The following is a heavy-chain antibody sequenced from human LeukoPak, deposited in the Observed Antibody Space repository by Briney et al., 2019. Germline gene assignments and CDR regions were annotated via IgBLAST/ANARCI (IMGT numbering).Heavy chain of an antibody. CDR1: AGSISPNY. V-gene: IGHV4-59*08. J-gene: IGHJ3*02. Sequence: PSETLSLTCTVSAGSISPNYWSWIRQPPGKGLEWIGFISHSGSTRYNPSLQSPVTISIDTSKSLFSLKLSSLTAADTAVYYCARHLDYDSSGDPDTFDIWGQGSMVTVSS. CDR2: ISHSGST. D-gene: IGHD3-22*01. CDR3: ARHLDYDSSGDPDTFDI.